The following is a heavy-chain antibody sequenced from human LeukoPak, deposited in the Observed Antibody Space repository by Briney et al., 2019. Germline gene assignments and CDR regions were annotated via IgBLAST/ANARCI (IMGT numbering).Heavy chain of an antibody. J-gene: IGHJ3*02. CDR2: IKSKTDGGTT. Sequence: GGSLRLSCAASGFTFSNAWMSWVRQAPGKGLEWVGRIKSKTDGGTTDYAAPVKGRFTISRDDSKNTLYLQMNNLKTEDTAVYYCTTIHGDYVNSDAFDIWGQGTMVTVSS. D-gene: IGHD4-17*01. CDR1: GFTFSNAW. V-gene: IGHV3-15*01. CDR3: TTIHGDYVNSDAFDI.